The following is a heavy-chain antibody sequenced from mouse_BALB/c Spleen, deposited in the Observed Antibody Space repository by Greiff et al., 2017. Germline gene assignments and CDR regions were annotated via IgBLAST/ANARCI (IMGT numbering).Heavy chain of an antibody. Sequence: EVHLVESGGGLVKPGGSLKLSCAASGFTFSDYYMYWVRQTPEKRLEWVATISDGGSYTYYPDSVKGRFTISRDNAKNNLYLQMSSLKSEDTAMYYCARDWSYYRYRGYAMDYWGQGTSVTVSA. CDR3: ARDWSYYRYRGYAMDY. J-gene: IGHJ4*01. CDR1: GFTFSDYY. D-gene: IGHD2-14*01. CDR2: ISDGGSYT. V-gene: IGHV5-4*02.